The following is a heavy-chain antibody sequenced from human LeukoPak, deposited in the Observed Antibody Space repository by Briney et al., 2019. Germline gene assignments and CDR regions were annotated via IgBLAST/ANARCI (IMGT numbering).Heavy chain of an antibody. Sequence: SETLSLTRAVYGGSFSGYYWSWIRQPPGKGREWIGEINHSGRTNYNPSLKSRVTISVDTSKNQFSLKLTSVTAADTAVYYCARLQTLGARVDYWGQGTLVTVSS. D-gene: IGHD1-26*01. J-gene: IGHJ4*02. CDR1: GGSFSGYY. V-gene: IGHV4-34*01. CDR3: ARLQTLGARVDY. CDR2: INHSGRT.